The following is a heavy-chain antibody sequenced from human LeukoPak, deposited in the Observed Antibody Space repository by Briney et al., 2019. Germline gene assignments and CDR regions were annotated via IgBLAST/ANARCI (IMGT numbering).Heavy chain of an antibody. V-gene: IGHV3-74*01. Sequence: GGSLRLSCVASGFTFTTYWMHWVRQAPGKGLVWVSRINGDGSNSNYADSVKGRFTISRDNVRNTLYLQMNGLRAEDTALYYCARTSPTSHFDFWGQGTLVTVSS. CDR1: GFTFTTYW. CDR3: ARTSPTSHFDF. D-gene: IGHD3-16*01. CDR2: INGDGSNS. J-gene: IGHJ4*02.